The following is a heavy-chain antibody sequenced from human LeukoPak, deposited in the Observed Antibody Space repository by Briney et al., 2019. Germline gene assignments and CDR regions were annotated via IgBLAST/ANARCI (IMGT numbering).Heavy chain of an antibody. CDR1: GYTFTSYD. V-gene: IGHV1-8*01. CDR2: MNPNSGNT. D-gene: IGHD2-2*01. J-gene: IGHJ5*02. Sequence: ASVKVSCKASGYTFTSYDINWVRQATGQGLEWMGWMNPNSGNTGYAQKFQGRVTMTRNTSISTAYMELSSLRSEDTAVYYCARARRGIVVVPAVYWFDPWGQGTLVTVSS. CDR3: ARARRGIVVVPAVYWFDP.